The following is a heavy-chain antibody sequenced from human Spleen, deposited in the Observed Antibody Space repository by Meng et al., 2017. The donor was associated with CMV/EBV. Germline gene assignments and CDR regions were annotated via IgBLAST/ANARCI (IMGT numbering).Heavy chain of an antibody. J-gene: IGHJ4*02. V-gene: IGHV4-39*02. CDR3: ANGYNYWSGSFGN. CDR1: GDSISSSNYY. Sequence: SETLSLTCTVSGDSISSSNYYWGWIRQPPGKGLEWIGNINYSGSTYYNPSLKSRLTISEDTSKSRFFLRLTSATAADTAVYYCANGYNYWSGSFGNWGQGTLVTVSS. D-gene: IGHD5-24*01. CDR2: INYSGST.